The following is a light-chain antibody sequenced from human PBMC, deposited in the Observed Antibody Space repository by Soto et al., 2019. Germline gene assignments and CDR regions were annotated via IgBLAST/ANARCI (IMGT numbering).Light chain of an antibody. J-gene: IGLJ1*01. CDR2: DVS. Sequence: QSVLTQPASVSGSPGQSITISCTGTISDVGGYNFVSWYQQYPGKAPKLMICDVSNRPPGVSNRFSGSKSGNTASLTISGLQAEDEADYYCSSFTGSNYVFGTGTKVTVL. CDR1: ISDVGGYNF. CDR3: SSFTGSNYV. V-gene: IGLV2-14*03.